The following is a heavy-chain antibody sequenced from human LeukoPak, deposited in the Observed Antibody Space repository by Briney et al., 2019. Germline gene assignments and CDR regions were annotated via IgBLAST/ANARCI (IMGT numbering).Heavy chain of an antibody. J-gene: IGHJ5*02. Sequence: SETLSLTCSVSVDSISIYYSSWMPQPPRKGLEWSGYIYYSGSTNDTPSLKSRVTMSVDTSQNQCSLKLSSVNAADTAVYYCARRRSGYPLLRGWFDPWGQGTLVTVSS. CDR3: ARRRSGYPLLRGWFDP. V-gene: IGHV4-59*12. CDR2: IYYSGST. CDR1: VDSISIYY. D-gene: IGHD2-2*01.